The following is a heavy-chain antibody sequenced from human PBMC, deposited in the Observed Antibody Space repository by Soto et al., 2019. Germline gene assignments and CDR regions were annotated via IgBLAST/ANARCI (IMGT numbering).Heavy chain of an antibody. CDR3: ATERLGFCDSDNCYRHYFDS. V-gene: IGHV1-24*01. CDR1: GDTLSELS. Sequence: ASVKVSCKVSGDTLSELSIHWVRQAPGKGLEWMGRFDPEDDEIVYAQKFQGRVTMTEDTSTDTSYMEVTSLTSEDTAVYYCATERLGFCDSDNCYRHYFDSWGEGSLVTVSS. D-gene: IGHD2-21*02. CDR2: FDPEDDEI. J-gene: IGHJ4*02.